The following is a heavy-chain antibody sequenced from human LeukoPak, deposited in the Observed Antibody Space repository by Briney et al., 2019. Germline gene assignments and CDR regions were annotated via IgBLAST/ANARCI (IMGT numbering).Heavy chain of an antibody. D-gene: IGHD2-21*01. CDR3: ARGGGEAPSS. CDR1: GGSFSGYY. J-gene: IGHJ4*02. V-gene: IGHV4-34*01. Sequence: SETLSLTCAVYGGSFSGYYWSWIRQPPGKGLEWIGEINHSGSTNYSPSLKSRVTISTDTSKNQFSLKLSSVTAADTAVYFCARGGGEAPSSWGQGNLVTVSS. CDR2: INHSGST.